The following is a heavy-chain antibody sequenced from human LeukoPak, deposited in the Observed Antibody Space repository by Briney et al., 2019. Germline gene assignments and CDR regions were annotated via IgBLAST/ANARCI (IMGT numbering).Heavy chain of an antibody. CDR2: ISYSGSA. J-gene: IGHJ3*02. CDR3: AREVNIQADCDAFDI. D-gene: IGHD2-21*01. Sequence: SQTLSLTCTVSGGSFRSRNYLWSWIRQTPGEGLEWIGYISYSGSAYYNPSLKSRVTISIDTSNSQFSLRLRSVTAADTAVYYCAREVNIQADCDAFDIWGPGTTVTVSS. CDR1: GGSFRSRNYL. V-gene: IGHV4-30-4*08.